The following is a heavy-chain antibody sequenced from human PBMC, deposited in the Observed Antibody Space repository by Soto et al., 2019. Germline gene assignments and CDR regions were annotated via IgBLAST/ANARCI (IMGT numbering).Heavy chain of an antibody. CDR3: ARESEDLSSNLDY. CDR2: ISSTTNYI. Sequence: GGSLRLSCAASGFTFTRYSMNWVRQAPGKGLEWVASISSTTNYIYYGESLTGRLTISRDNAKNSMYLQMNTLRAEDTAVYYCARESEDLSSNLDYWGQGTLVTVSS. CDR1: GFTFTRYS. J-gene: IGHJ4*02. V-gene: IGHV3-21*04.